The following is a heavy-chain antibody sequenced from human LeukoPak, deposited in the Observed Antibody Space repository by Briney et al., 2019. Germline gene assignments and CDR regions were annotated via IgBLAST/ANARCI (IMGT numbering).Heavy chain of an antibody. CDR3: ARRLVDSGASQVSDD. D-gene: IGHD2-15*01. CDR1: GGSFSGYY. Sequence: PSETLSLTCAVYGGSFSGYYWSSIRQPPGKGLEWIGEINDSGSVNCNPSLKNRVTLSVDTSKNQFSLRLSAVAAADTAVYYCARRLVDSGASQVSDDWGQGTLVTVSS. V-gene: IGHV4-34*01. J-gene: IGHJ4*02. CDR2: INDSGSV.